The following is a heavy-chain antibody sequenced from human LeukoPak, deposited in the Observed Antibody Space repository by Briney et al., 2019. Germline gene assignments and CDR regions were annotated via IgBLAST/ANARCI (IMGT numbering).Heavy chain of an antibody. D-gene: IGHD6-13*01. J-gene: IGHJ4*02. V-gene: IGHV3-23*01. Sequence: GGSLRLSCAASGLIFRSCAMSWVRQAPGKGLEWVSAISGSGGSTHYADSMKGRFTISRDNSKNTLYLQMNSLRAEDTAVYYCAKDSSSWLDDWGQGTLVTVAS. CDR1: GLIFRSCA. CDR2: ISGSGGST. CDR3: AKDSSSWLDD.